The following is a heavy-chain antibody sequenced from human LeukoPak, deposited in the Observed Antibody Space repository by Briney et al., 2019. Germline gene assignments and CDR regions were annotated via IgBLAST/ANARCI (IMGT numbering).Heavy chain of an antibody. CDR1: GGSISSSSYY. V-gene: IGHV4-39*01. J-gene: IGHJ6*03. CDR3: ARQMALFGVVYHMDV. CDR2: IYYSGST. Sequence: KPSETLSLTCTVSGGSISSSSYYWGWIRQPPGKGLEWIGSIYYSGSTYYNPSLKSRVTISVDTSKNQFSLKLSSVTAADTAVYYCARQMALFGVVYHMDVWGKGTTVTVSS. D-gene: IGHD3-3*01.